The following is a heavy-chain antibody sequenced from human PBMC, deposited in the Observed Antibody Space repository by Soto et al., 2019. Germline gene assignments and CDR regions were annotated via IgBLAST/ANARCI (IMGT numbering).Heavy chain of an antibody. J-gene: IGHJ4*02. Sequence: PGGSLRLSCAASGFSFSNYWMHWVRQAPGKGLVWVSMINTNGNYTKYADSVQGRFTVSRDNAKNTLYLQINSLRAEDTTVYYCARPDTAMVWGQGTLVTVSS. CDR3: ARPDTAMV. D-gene: IGHD5-18*01. V-gene: IGHV3-74*03. CDR2: INTNGNYT. CDR1: GFSFSNYW.